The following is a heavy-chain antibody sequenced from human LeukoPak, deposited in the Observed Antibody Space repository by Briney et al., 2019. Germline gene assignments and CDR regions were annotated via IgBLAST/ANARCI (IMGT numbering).Heavy chain of an antibody. D-gene: IGHD1-26*01. V-gene: IGHV3-30-3*01. CDR2: ISYDGSNK. Sequence: GGSLRLSCAASGFTFSSYAMHWVRQAPGKGLEWVAVISYDGSNKYYADSVKGRFTISRDNSKNTLYLQMNSLRAEDTAVYYCARGNSGSSPIDYWGQGTLVTVSS. CDR1: GFTFSSYA. CDR3: ARGNSGSSPIDY. J-gene: IGHJ4*02.